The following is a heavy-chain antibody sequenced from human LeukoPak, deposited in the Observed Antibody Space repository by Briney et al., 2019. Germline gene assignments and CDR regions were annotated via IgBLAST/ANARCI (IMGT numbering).Heavy chain of an antibody. J-gene: IGHJ4*02. D-gene: IGHD6-19*01. CDR3: ASGRIAVAGTSGN. V-gene: IGHV4-34*01. CDR1: GGSFSGYY. CDR2: INHSGST. Sequence: PSETLSLTCAVYGGSFSGYYWSWIRQPPGKGLEWIGEINHSGSTNYNPSLKSRVTISVDTSKNQFSLKLSSVTAADTAVYYCASGRIAVAGTSGNWGQGTLVTVSS.